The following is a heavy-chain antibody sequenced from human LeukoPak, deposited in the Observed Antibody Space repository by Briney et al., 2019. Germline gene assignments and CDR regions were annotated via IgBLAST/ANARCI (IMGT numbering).Heavy chain of an antibody. CDR1: GFTFSSYR. CDR3: ARDHYYFDY. J-gene: IGHJ4*02. CDR2: IKQDGSEK. Sequence: GGSLRLSCAASGFTFSSYRMSWVRQAPGKGLEWVANIKQDGSEKYYVDSVKGRFTISRDNAKNSLYLQMNSLRAEDTAVYYCARDHYYFDYWGQGTLVTVSS. V-gene: IGHV3-7*03.